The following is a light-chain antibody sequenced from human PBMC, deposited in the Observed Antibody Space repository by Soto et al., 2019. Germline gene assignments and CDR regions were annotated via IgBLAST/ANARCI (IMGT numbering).Light chain of an antibody. CDR2: GPS. V-gene: IGKV3-20*01. J-gene: IGKJ5*01. Sequence: EIVLTQSPGTLSLSPGERATLSCRASQSVSRSYLAWYQQKPGPAPRLLIYGPSSRATGIPARFSGSGSGTDFTLTISRLEPEDFAVYYCQQYGSSPITFGQGTRLEIK. CDR1: QSVSRSY. CDR3: QQYGSSPIT.